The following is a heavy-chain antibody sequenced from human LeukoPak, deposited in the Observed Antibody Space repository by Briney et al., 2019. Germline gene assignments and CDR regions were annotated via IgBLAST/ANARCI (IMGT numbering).Heavy chain of an antibody. V-gene: IGHV1-8*01. CDR1: GYTFTNYD. CDR3: ARDFFDGHGDTFYYYGMDV. CDR2: MNPTSGKA. Sequence: ASVKVSCKASGYTFTNYDVNWVRQATGPGLEWMGWMNPTSGKAGFAQRFQGRVSMTRNISISTAYMELSSLRSEDTAVYYCARDFFDGHGDTFYYYGMDVWGQGTTVTVSS. D-gene: IGHD2-21*01. J-gene: IGHJ6*02.